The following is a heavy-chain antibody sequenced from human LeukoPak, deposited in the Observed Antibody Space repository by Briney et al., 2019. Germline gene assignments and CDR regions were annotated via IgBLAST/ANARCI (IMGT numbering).Heavy chain of an antibody. CDR1: GGSISSGGYY. CDR2: IYYSGST. CDR3: ARGYGSGSYPFNY. D-gene: IGHD3-10*01. J-gene: IGHJ4*02. Sequence: SQTLSLTCTVSGGSISSGGYYWSWIRQHPGKGLEWIGYIYYSGSTYYNPSLKSRVTISVDTSKNQFSLKLSSVTAADTAVYYCARGYGSGSYPFNYWGQGTLVTVSS. V-gene: IGHV4-31*03.